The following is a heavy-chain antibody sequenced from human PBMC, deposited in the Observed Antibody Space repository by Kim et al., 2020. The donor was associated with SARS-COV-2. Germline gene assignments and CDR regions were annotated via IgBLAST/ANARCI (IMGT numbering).Heavy chain of an antibody. D-gene: IGHD3-10*01. Sequence: SETLSLTCTVSGGSISSYYWSWIRQPPGKGLEWIGYIYYSGSTNYNPSLKSRVTISVDTSKNQFSLKLSSVTAADTAVYYCARAPGEVLWFGELSPRWF. CDR3: ARAPGEVLWFGELSPRWF. J-gene: IGHJ5*01. CDR2: IYYSGST. CDR1: GGSISSYY. V-gene: IGHV4-59*13.